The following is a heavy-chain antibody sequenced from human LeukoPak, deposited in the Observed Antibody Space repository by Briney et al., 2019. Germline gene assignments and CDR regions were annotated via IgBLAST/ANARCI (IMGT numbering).Heavy chain of an antibody. V-gene: IGHV5-51*01. D-gene: IGHD2-8*01. CDR3: ARYHRCTACADWFDP. CDR2: IYPGDSDT. J-gene: IGHJ5*02. CDR1: GYSLTSYW. Sequence: GESLKISCKGSGYSLTSYWIGWVRQMPGKGLEWMGIIYPGDSDTRYSPSFQGQVTISADKSISTAYLQWSSLKASDTAMYYCARYHRCTACADWFDPWGQGTLVTVSS.